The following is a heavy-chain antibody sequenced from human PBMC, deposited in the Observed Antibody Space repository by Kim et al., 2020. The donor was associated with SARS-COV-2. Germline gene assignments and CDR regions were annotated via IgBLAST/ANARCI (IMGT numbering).Heavy chain of an antibody. CDR1: GASISSSNW. J-gene: IGHJ5*02. D-gene: IGHD3-10*01. Sequence: SETLSLTCAVSGASISSSNWWSWVRQPPGKGLEWIGEISHSGSTNYNPPLKSRVSMLVDKSKNQFSLKLSSVTAADTAVYYCATLQLPGNMVQGIVMYNWFDPWGQGTLVTVSS. CDR3: ATLQLPGNMVQGIVMYNWFDP. V-gene: IGHV4-4*02. CDR2: ISHSGST.